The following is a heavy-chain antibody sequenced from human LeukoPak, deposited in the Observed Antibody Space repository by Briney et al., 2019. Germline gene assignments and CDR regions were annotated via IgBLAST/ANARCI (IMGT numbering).Heavy chain of an antibody. CDR2: ISGSGGST. D-gene: IGHD4-17*01. CDR3: AKDTVTNGGVDP. CDR1: GFTLNSYA. V-gene: IGHV3-23*01. J-gene: IGHJ5*02. Sequence: PGGSLRLSCAASGFTLNSYAMSWVRQAPGKGLEWVSAISGSGGSTYYADSVKGRFTISRDNSKNTLYLQMNSLRAEDTAVYYCAKDTVTNGGVDPWGQGTLVTVST.